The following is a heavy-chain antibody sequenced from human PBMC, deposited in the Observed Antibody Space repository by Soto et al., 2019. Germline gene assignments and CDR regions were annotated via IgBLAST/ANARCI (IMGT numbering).Heavy chain of an antibody. CDR1: GYTFTSYG. CDR2: INAGNGNT. Sequence: ASVKVSCKASGYTFTSYGISWVRQAPGQRPEWLGWINAGNGNTYYSEKFEGRVTFTRDTVATTVNMELTSLTSEDTAVYYCGRDQSGIGYYVDWFDPWGQGTLVTVSS. V-gene: IGHV1-3*01. J-gene: IGHJ5*02. D-gene: IGHD3-10*02. CDR3: GRDQSGIGYYVDWFDP.